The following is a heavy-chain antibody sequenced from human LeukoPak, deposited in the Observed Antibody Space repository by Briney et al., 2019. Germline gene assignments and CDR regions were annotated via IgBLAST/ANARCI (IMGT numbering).Heavy chain of an antibody. CDR3: ASYFWSASRFDP. J-gene: IGHJ5*02. Sequence: SETLSLTCTVSGGSISSYYWSWIRQPAGKGLEWIGRINTSGSTNYNPSLKSRVTMSVDTSKNHFSLNLSSVTAADTAVYFCASYFWSASRFDPWGQGTLVTVSS. CDR2: INTSGST. CDR1: GGSISSYY. V-gene: IGHV4-4*07. D-gene: IGHD3-3*01.